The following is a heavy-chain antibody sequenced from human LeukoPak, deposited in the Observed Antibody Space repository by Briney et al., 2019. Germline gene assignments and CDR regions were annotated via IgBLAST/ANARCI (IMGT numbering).Heavy chain of an antibody. CDR1: GYTFTSYG. CDR3: ARVIYGIGKQQLFDY. J-gene: IGHJ4*02. CDR2: ISAYNGNT. Sequence: ASVKVSCKASGYTFTSYGISWVRQAPGQGLEWMGWISAYNGNTNYAQKLQGRVTMTTDTSTSTAYMELRSLRSDDTAVYYCARVIYGIGKQQLFDYWGQGTLVTVSP. V-gene: IGHV1-18*04. D-gene: IGHD6-13*01.